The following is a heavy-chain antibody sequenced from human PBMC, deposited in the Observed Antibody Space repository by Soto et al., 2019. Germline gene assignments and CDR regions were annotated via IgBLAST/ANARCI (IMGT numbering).Heavy chain of an antibody. D-gene: IGHD3-10*01. CDR3: ATLQGGSGSSASDYYYYGMDV. CDR2: IYYSGST. V-gene: IGHV4-30-4*01. Sequence: QVQLQESGPGLVKPSQTLSLTCTVSGGSISSGDYYWSWIRQPPGQGLEWIGYIYYSGSTYYNPSLKSRVTISVDTSKNQFSLKLISVTAADTAVYYCATLQGGSGSSASDYYYYGMDVWGQGTTVTVSS. CDR1: GGSISSGDYY. J-gene: IGHJ6*02.